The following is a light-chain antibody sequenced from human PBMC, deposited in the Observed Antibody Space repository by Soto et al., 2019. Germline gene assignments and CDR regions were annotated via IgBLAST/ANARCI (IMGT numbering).Light chain of an antibody. CDR1: QSVSSN. CDR2: GAS. Sequence: EIVMTQSPATLSVSLGERATLSCRASQSVSSNLAWYQQKPGQAPRLLIYGASTRASGVSARFSGSGSGIEFSLTISSLQSEDFAVYYCQQYNDWWTFGQGTKVEIK. V-gene: IGKV3-15*01. J-gene: IGKJ1*01. CDR3: QQYNDWWT.